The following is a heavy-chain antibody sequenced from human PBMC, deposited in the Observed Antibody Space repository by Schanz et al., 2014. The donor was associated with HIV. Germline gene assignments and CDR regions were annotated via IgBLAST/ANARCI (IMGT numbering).Heavy chain of an antibody. CDR3: ARDKGDNWAGFYYYYGMDV. CDR2: ISSGSSHI. CDR1: GFTFSNAW. D-gene: IGHD1-20*01. J-gene: IGHJ6*02. Sequence: EVQLLESGGGLVQPEGSLRLSCVASGFTFSNAWMSWVRQAPGKGLEWVSSISSGSSHIYNADSVKGRFTISRDNARNTLYLQMNSLRAEDTAVYYCARDKGDNWAGFYYYYGMDVWGQGTTVTVSS. V-gene: IGHV3-21*01.